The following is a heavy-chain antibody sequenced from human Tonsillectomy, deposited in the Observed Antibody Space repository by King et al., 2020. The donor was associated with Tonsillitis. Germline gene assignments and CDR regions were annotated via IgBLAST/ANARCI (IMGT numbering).Heavy chain of an antibody. CDR1: GVSISSYY. CDR2: IYYSGST. Sequence: VQLQESGPGLVKSSETLSLTCSVSGVSISSYYWSWIRQPPGKGLECIGYIYYSGSTMYNPSLKSRVTISVDTSKNQFSLQLMSVTAADTAVYYCARGIVVVNGDTFDIWGQGTMVTVSS. D-gene: IGHD3-22*01. V-gene: IGHV4-59*08. J-gene: IGHJ3*02. CDR3: ARGIVVVNGDTFDI.